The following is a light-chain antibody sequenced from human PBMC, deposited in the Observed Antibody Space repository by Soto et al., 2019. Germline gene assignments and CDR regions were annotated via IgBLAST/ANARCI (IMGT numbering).Light chain of an antibody. J-gene: IGKJ4*01. V-gene: IGKV3-20*01. CDR3: QQYDRSLT. Sequence: EIVLTQSPGTVSLSPGERATLFCRASQTINNNYLAWYQQRPGQAPRLLIYGASSRATGVPDRFSGSGSGTDFTLNISSLEPEDFAVYHCQQYDRSLTFGGRTKVEIK. CDR1: QTINNNY. CDR2: GAS.